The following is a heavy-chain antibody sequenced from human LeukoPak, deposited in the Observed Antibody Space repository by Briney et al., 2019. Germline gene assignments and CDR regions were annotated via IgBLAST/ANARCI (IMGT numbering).Heavy chain of an antibody. V-gene: IGHV3-33*01. J-gene: IGHJ4*02. D-gene: IGHD4-17*01. CDR2: IWYDGSNK. Sequence: PGGSLRLSCAASGFTFSSYGMHWVRQAPGKGLEWVAVIWYDGSNKYYVDSVKGRFTISRDNSKNTLYLQMNSLRAEDTAVYYCARDQNEGYGDYFHYFDYWGQGTLVTVSS. CDR3: ARDQNEGYGDYFHYFDY. CDR1: GFTFSSYG.